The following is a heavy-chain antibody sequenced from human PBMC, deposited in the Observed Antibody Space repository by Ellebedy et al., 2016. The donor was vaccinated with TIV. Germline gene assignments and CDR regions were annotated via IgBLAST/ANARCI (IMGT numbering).Heavy chain of an antibody. V-gene: IGHV1-8*03. CDR2: MNPNSGNT. J-gene: IGHJ5*02. CDR3: ARGGGAANAGWFDP. CDR1: GYTFTSYD. Sequence: AASVKVSCKASGYTFTSYDINWVRQATGQGLEWMGWMNPNSGNTGYAQKFQGRVTITRNTSISTAYMELSSLRSEDTAVYYCARGGGAANAGWFDPWGQGTLVTVSS. D-gene: IGHD2-15*01.